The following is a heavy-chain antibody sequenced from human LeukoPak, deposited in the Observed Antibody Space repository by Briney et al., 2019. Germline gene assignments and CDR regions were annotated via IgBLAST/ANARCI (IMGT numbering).Heavy chain of an antibody. CDR2: MNPNSGNT. J-gene: IGHJ6*02. D-gene: IGHD2-21*02. CDR1: GYTFTSYD. CDR3: ARAYCGGDCSYHYYYGMDV. Sequence: SVKVSCKASGYTFTSYDINWVRQATGQGLEWMGWMNPNSGNTGYAQKFQGKVTMTRNTSISTAYMELSSLRSEDTAVYYCARAYCGGDCSYHYYYGMDVWGQGTTVTVSS. V-gene: IGHV1-8*01.